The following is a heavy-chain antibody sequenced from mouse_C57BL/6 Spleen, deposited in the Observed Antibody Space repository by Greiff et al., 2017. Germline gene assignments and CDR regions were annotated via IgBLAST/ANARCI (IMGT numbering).Heavy chain of an antibody. V-gene: IGHV1-69*01. CDR1: GYTFTSSW. D-gene: IGHD1-1*01. CDR2: IDPSDSYT. Sequence: QVQLQQPVAELVMPGASVKLSCKASGYTFTSSWMHWVKQRPGQGLEWIGEIDPSDSYTNSNQKFKGKSTLTVDKSSSTAYMQLSSLTSEDSAVYYCARSTTWYFDVWGTGTTVTVSS. CDR3: ARSTTWYFDV. J-gene: IGHJ1*03.